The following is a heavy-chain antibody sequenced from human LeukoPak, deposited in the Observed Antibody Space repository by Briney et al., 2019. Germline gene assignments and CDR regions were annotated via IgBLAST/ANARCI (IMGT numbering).Heavy chain of an antibody. CDR2: IYHSGST. J-gene: IGHJ4*02. V-gene: IGHV4-38-2*02. CDR3: ARLSLKLLEWSPMKGKETPYCDY. CDR1: GYSISSGYY. Sequence: SETLSLTCTVSGYSISSGYYWGWIRQPPGKGLEWIGEIYHSGSTNYNPSLKSRVTILVDKSKNQFSLKLSSVTAADTAVYYCARLSLKLLEWSPMKGKETPYCDYWGQGTLVTVSS. D-gene: IGHD3-3*01.